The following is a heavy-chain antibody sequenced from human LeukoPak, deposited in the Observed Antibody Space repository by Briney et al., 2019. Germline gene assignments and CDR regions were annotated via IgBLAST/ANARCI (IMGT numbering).Heavy chain of an antibody. CDR1: GFTFSSYA. CDR2: ISSSGSTI. V-gene: IGHV3-48*03. CDR3: VREQSRGYYYYGMDV. J-gene: IGHJ6*04. D-gene: IGHD3-16*01. Sequence: GGSLRLSCAASGFTFSSYAMHWVRQAPGKGLEWVSCISSSGSTIDYADSVKGRFTISRDNAKNSLYLQMNSLRAEDTAMYYCVREQSRGYYYYGMDVWGKGTTVTVSS.